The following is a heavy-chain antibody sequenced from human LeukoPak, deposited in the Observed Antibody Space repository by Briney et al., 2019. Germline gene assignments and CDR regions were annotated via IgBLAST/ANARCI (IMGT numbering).Heavy chain of an antibody. V-gene: IGHV4-61*02. CDR1: GGSISSGSYY. D-gene: IGHD2-15*01. J-gene: IGHJ5*02. CDR3: AIATGNCSGGSCYRWFDP. Sequence: SETLSLTCTVSGGSISSGSYYWSWIRQPAGKGLEWIGRIYTSGSTNYNPSLKSRVTISVDTSKNQFSLKLSSVTAADTAVYYCAIATGNCSGGSCYRWFDPWGQGTLVTVSS. CDR2: IYTSGST.